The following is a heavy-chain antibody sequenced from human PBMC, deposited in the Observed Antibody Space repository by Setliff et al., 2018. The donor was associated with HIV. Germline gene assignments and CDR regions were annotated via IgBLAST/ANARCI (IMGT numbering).Heavy chain of an antibody. J-gene: IGHJ2*01. Sequence: SVKVSCKASGGSFSNYGISWVRQAPGQGLEWVGRIIPIFGTENYAQKFQGRVTITADRSTTTAYMDLNRLTSDDTAMYYCARGHSSSTNWFFDLWGRGTLVTVSS. CDR2: IIPIFGTE. D-gene: IGHD6-6*01. CDR3: ARGHSSSTNWFFDL. V-gene: IGHV1-69*06. CDR1: GGSFSNYG.